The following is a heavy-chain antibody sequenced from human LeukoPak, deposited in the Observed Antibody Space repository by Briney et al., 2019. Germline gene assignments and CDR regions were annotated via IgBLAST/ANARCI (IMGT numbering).Heavy chain of an antibody. CDR2: ISGSGGST. J-gene: IGHJ4*02. CDR1: GFTFSSYA. CDR3: AKDQSPSYDFWSGYSVFDY. D-gene: IGHD3-3*01. Sequence: PGGSLRLSCAASGFTFSSYAMSWVRQAPGKGLEWVSAISGSGGSTYYADSVKGRFTISRDNSKNTLYLQMNSLRAEDTAVYYCAKDQSPSYDFWSGYSVFDYWGQGTLVTVSS. V-gene: IGHV3-23*01.